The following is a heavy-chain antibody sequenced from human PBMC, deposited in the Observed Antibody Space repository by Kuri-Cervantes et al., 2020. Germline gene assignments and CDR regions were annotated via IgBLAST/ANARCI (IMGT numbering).Heavy chain of an antibody. CDR1: GFTFSSYA. V-gene: IGHV3-30*07. D-gene: IGHD3-10*01. Sequence: GESLKISCAASGFTFSSYAMHLVRQAPGKGLEWVTVISYDGSNNYYADSVKGRFTISRDNAKNSLYLQMNSLRAEDTAVYYCARGMGRYGSGSYVFDYWGQGTLVTVSS. CDR2: ISYDGSNN. CDR3: ARGMGRYGSGSYVFDY. J-gene: IGHJ4*02.